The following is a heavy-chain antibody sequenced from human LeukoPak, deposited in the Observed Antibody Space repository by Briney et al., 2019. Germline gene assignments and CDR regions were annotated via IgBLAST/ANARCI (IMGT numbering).Heavy chain of an antibody. CDR1: GGTFSSYA. J-gene: IGHJ4*02. CDR3: ARELGAADDY. Sequence: ASVKVSCKASGGTFSSYAISWVRQAPGQGLEWTGWINPNSGGTNYAQKFQGRVTMTRDTSISTAYMELSRLRSDDTAVYYCARELGAADDYWGQGTLVTVSS. CDR2: INPNSGGT. V-gene: IGHV1-2*02. D-gene: IGHD2-15*01.